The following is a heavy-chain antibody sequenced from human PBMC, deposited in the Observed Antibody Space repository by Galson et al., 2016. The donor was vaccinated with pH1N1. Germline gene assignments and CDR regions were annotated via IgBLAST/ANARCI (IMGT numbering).Heavy chain of an antibody. CDR1: GFTFSGYA. D-gene: IGHD2-2*01. Sequence: SLRLSCAASGFTFSGYAMYWVRQAPGKGLEWVSAISGSGGTTHDADSVKGRFTISRDNSKNTLYLQMHSLGAEDTATYYCAKVTDVCTVTRCFPYGMHAWGQGTTVTVSS. CDR2: ISGSGGTT. CDR3: AKVTDVCTVTRCFPYGMHA. J-gene: IGHJ6*02. V-gene: IGHV3-23*01.